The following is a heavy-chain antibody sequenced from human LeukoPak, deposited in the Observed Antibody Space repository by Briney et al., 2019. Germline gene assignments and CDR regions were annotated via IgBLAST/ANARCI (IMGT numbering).Heavy chain of an antibody. CDR1: GGSLTDFY. CDR3: VRQNRNGYNFNYFDY. CDR2: IYHNGFT. J-gene: IGHJ4*02. D-gene: IGHD5-24*01. V-gene: IGHV4-59*08. Sequence: PSETLSLTCSVSGGSLTDFYWSWIRQSPGTGLQWIGNIYHNGFTTYNPSLASRATISIDKSKIRFSLELTSVTAADTAIYYCVRQNRNGYNFNYFDYWGQGALVTVYS.